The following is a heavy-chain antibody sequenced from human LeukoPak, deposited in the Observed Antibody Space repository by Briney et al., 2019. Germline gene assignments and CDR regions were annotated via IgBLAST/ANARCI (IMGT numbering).Heavy chain of an antibody. Sequence: GASVKVSCKASGYTFTSYGISWVRQAPGQGLEWMGWISAYNGNTNYAQKLQGRVTMTTDTSTSTAYMELRSLRSDDTAVYYCARVGVARSLFTIKPSYFDYWGQGTLVTVSS. J-gene: IGHJ4*02. CDR2: ISAYNGNT. CDR1: GYTFTSYG. D-gene: IGHD3-3*01. CDR3: ARVGVARSLFTIKPSYFDY. V-gene: IGHV1-18*01.